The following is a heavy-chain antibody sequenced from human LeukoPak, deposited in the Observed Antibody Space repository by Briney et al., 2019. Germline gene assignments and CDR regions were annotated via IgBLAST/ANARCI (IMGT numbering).Heavy chain of an antibody. Sequence: SVKVSCKASGGTFSSYAISWVRQAPGQGLEWMGRIIPILGIANYAQKFQGRVTITADKSTSTAYMELSSLRSEDTAVYYCARGPVTMTVADGWFAPWGQGTLVTVSS. J-gene: IGHJ5*02. CDR1: GGTFSSYA. D-gene: IGHD3-22*01. CDR2: IIPILGIA. V-gene: IGHV1-69*04. CDR3: ARGPVTMTVADGWFAP.